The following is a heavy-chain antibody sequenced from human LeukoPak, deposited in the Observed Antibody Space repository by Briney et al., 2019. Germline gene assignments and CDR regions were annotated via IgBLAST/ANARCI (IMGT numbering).Heavy chain of an antibody. CDR1: GFTFSSYA. D-gene: IGHD2-8*01. CDR2: ISGSGGST. V-gene: IGHV3-23*01. J-gene: IGHJ4*02. Sequence: GGSLRLSCAASGFTFSSYAMSWVRQVPGTGLEWVSTISGSGGSTYYADSVKGRFTISRDNSKNTLYLQMNSLRAEDTAVYYCAKMVREFYTISYYFDYWGQGTLVTVSS. CDR3: AKMVREFYTISYYFDY.